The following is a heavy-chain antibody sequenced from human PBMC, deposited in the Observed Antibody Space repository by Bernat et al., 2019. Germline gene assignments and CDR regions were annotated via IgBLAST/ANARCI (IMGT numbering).Heavy chain of an antibody. CDR2: ISYDGSNK. D-gene: IGHD6-13*01. V-gene: IGHV3-30*18. CDR3: AKDMRQQLAPFGDYGMDV. CDR1: GFTFSSYG. J-gene: IGHJ6*02. Sequence: QVQLVESGGGVVQPGRSLRLSCAASGFTFSSYGMHWVRQAPGKGLEGVAVISYDGSNKYYAASVKGRFTISRDNSKNTLYLQMNSLRAEDTAVYYCAKDMRQQLAPFGDYGMDVWGQGTTVTVSS.